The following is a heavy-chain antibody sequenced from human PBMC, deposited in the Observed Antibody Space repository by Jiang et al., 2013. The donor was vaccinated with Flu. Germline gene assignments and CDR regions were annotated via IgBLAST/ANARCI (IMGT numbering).Heavy chain of an antibody. CDR2: IWYDGSNK. J-gene: IGHJ4*02. Sequence: VIWYDGSNKYYADSVKGRFTISRDNSKNTLYLQMNSLRAEDTAVYYCARRLQILDYWGQGTLVTVSS. V-gene: IGHV3-33*01. CDR3: ARRLQILDY. D-gene: IGHD4-11*01.